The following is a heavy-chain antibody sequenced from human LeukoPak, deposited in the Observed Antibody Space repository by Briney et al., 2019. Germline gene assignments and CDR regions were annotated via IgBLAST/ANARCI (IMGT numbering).Heavy chain of an antibody. CDR2: ISGSGGCT. J-gene: IGHJ4*02. CDR3: AKAGGSYYFDY. Sequence: GGSLRLSCAASGFTFSSYWMSWVRQAPGKGLEWVSAISGSGGCTYYADSVKGRFTISRDNSKNTLYLQMNSLRAEDTAVYYCAKAGGSYYFDYWGQGTLVTVSS. V-gene: IGHV3-23*01. D-gene: IGHD1-26*01. CDR1: GFTFSSYW.